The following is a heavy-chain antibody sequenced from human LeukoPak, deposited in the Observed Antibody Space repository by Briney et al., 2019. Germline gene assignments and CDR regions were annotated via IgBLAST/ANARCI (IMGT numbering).Heavy chain of an antibody. Sequence: SETLSLTCTVSGGSISSYYWSWIRQPPGKGLEWIGYIYYSGSTNYNPSLKSRVTISVDTSKNQFSLKLSSVTAADTAVYYCARADASGSYRWFDPWGQGTLVTVSS. CDR3: ARADASGSYRWFDP. CDR1: GGSISSYY. V-gene: IGHV4-59*01. J-gene: IGHJ5*02. CDR2: IYYSGST. D-gene: IGHD1-26*01.